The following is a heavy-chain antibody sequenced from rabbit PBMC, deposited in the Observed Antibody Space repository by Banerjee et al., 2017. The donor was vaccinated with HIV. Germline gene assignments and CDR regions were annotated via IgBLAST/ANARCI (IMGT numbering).Heavy chain of an antibody. Sequence: QSLEESGGDLVKPGASLTLTCTASGFTFSSHGMSWVRQAPGKGLEWIACINSNTGNTVYASWAKGPFTISKTSSTTVTLQMTSLTAADTATYFCARDLAGVIGWNFNLWGPGTLVTVS. J-gene: IGHJ4*01. D-gene: IGHD4-1*01. CDR2: INSNTGNT. CDR3: ARDLAGVIGWNFNL. V-gene: IGHV1S40*01. CDR1: GFTFSSHG.